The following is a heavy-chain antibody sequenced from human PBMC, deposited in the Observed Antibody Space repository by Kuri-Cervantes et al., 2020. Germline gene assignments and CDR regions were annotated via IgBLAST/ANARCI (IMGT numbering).Heavy chain of an antibody. D-gene: IGHD2-2*01. CDR2: INPNSGGT. CDR1: GYTFTGYY. CDR3: ARDLVPAARSPVAEAY. V-gene: IGHV1-2*04. Sequence: ASVKVSCKASGYTFTGYYMHWVRQAPGQGLEWMGWINPNSGGTNYAQKFQGWVTMTRDTSISTAYMELSRLRSDDTAVYYCARDLVPAARSPVAEAYWGQGTLVTVSS. J-gene: IGHJ4*02.